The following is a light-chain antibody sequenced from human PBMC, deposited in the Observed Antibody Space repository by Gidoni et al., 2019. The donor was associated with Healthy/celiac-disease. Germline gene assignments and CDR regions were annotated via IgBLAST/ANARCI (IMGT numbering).Light chain of an antibody. Sequence: QAATTQPRSVSGSPGQSVTISCTGTSSDVGGYNDVSWYQQHPGKAPKLMIYDVSKRPSGVPDRFSGSKSGNAASLTISELQAEDEADYYCCSYAGSSTFYVFGTGTKVTVL. CDR3: CSYAGSSTFYV. V-gene: IGLV2-11*01. CDR2: DVS. CDR1: SSDVGGYND. J-gene: IGLJ1*01.